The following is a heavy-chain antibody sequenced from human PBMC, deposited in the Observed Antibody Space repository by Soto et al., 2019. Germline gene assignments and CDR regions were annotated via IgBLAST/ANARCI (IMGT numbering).Heavy chain of an antibody. CDR2: IGTSGSYI. CDR1: GLIFSRYS. CDR3: AKGSAFIGLDY. V-gene: IGHV3-21*01. J-gene: IGHJ4*02. D-gene: IGHD1-26*01. Sequence: GGSLRLSCAVSGLIFSRYSVNWVRQAPGKGLEWVSSIGTSGSYIYDTDSVKGRFTISRDNTKDSLYLQMNSLRAEDTVIYYCAKGSAFIGLDYWGQGTPVTVSS.